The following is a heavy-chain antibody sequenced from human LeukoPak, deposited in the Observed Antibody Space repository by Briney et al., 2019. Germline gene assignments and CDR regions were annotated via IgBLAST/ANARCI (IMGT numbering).Heavy chain of an antibody. Sequence: ASEKVSCKASGGTFSSYAISWVRQAPGQRLEWMGRIIPILGTANYAQKFQGRVTITTDESTSPAYMELSSLKSEDTAVYYCARGQNGDLDYWGQGTLVTVSS. CDR3: ARGQNGDLDY. V-gene: IGHV1-69*05. D-gene: IGHD2-21*02. CDR1: GGTFSSYA. J-gene: IGHJ4*02. CDR2: IIPILGTA.